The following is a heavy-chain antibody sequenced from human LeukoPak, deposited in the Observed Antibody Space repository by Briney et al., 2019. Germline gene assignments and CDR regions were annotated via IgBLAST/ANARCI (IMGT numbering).Heavy chain of an antibody. CDR2: IYPGASDT. J-gene: IGHJ4*02. D-gene: IGHD6-13*01. Sequence: GESLKISCKGSGYSFTSYWIGWVRQMPGKGLECMGIIYPGASDTRYSPSFQGQVTISADKSISNAYLQWSSLKASDTAMYYCARGDSSSWYEVGDYWGQGTLVTVSS. CDR3: ARGDSSSWYEVGDY. V-gene: IGHV5-51*01. CDR1: GYSFTSYW.